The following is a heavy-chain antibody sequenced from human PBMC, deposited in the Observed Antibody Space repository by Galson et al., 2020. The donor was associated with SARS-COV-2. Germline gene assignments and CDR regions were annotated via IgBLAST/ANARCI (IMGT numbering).Heavy chain of an antibody. CDR3: ARDRVNYDSACCSYDHYYGMDV. CDR1: GFIYSSYG. Sequence: SLKLSWASSGFIYSSYGVHWVRQAPGKGLGWLAAIWHDGSKKCYPDSVKGRFFISRDNSKKTVSLRMNSLGAEDTATYYCARDRVNYDSACCSYDHYYGMDVWGQGTMVTVSS. CDR2: IWHDGSKK. V-gene: IGHV3-33*01. J-gene: IGHJ6*02. D-gene: IGHD3-22*01.